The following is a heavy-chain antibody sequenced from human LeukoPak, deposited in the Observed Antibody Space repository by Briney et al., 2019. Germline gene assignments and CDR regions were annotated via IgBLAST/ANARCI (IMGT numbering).Heavy chain of an antibody. Sequence: ASVAVSCKASGYTFTDYHMHWMRQAPGQGLEWMGWINPNSGGTNYAQKFQGRVTMTRDTSISTAYMELSRLRSDDTAVYYCARDGGYSGTYYTYWGQGTLVTVSS. CDR2: INPNSGGT. V-gene: IGHV1-2*02. CDR3: ARDGGYSGTYYTY. CDR1: GYTFTDYH. D-gene: IGHD1-26*01. J-gene: IGHJ4*02.